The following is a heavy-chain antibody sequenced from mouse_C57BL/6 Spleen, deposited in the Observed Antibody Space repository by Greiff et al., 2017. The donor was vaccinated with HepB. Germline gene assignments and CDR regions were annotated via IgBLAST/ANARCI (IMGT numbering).Heavy chain of an antibody. D-gene: IGHD3-2*02. Sequence: VQLQQPGAELVKPGASVKMSCKASGYTFTSYWITWVKQRPGQGLEWIGDIYPGSGSTNYNEKFKSKATLTVDTSSSTAYMQLSSLTSEDSAVYYCARGGEQQAYYFDYWGQGTTLTVSS. CDR2: IYPGSGST. J-gene: IGHJ2*01. CDR3: ARGGEQQAYYFDY. CDR1: GYTFTSYW. V-gene: IGHV1-55*01.